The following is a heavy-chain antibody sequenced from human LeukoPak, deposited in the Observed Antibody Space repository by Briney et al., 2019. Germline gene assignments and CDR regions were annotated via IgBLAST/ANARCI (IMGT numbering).Heavy chain of an antibody. Sequence: SETLSLTCTVSGGSISSSSYYWGWIRQPPGKGLEWIGSIYYSGSTYYNPSLKSRVTISVDTSKNQFSLKLSSVTAADTAVYYCARESPFYGAYTGWGQGTLVTVSS. D-gene: IGHD4-17*01. CDR2: IYYSGST. CDR3: ARESPFYGAYTG. J-gene: IGHJ4*02. CDR1: GGSISSSSYY. V-gene: IGHV4-39*07.